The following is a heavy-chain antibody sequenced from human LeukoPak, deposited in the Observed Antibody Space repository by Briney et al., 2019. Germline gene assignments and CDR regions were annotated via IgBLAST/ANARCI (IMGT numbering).Heavy chain of an antibody. CDR3: LSYEYVWGNEC. V-gene: IGHV3-15*04. CDR1: GFTFSNAW. J-gene: IGHJ3*01. CDR2: IASKADDGTS. Sequence: GGSLRLSCAASGFTFSNAWMTWVRQAPGKGLEWVGRIASKADDGTSEYAAPVKGRFTISRDDSKDTLYLRMSSLKTEDIGVYYCLSYEYVWGNECWGQGTKVTVSS. D-gene: IGHD3-16*01.